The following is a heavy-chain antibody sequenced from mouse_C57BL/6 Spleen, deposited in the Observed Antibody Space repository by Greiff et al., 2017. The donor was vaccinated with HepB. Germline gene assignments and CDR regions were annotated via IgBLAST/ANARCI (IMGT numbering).Heavy chain of an antibody. CDR3: ARAYYYGRSYEAMDY. CDR1: GFTFSDYY. Sequence: EVQVVESGGGLVQPGGSLKLSCAASGFTFSDYYMYWVRQTPEKRLEWVAYISNGGGSTYYPDTVKGRFTISRDNAKNTRYLQMSRLKSEDTAMYYCARAYYYGRSYEAMDYWGQGTSVTVSS. D-gene: IGHD1-1*01. J-gene: IGHJ4*01. V-gene: IGHV5-12*01. CDR2: ISNGGGST.